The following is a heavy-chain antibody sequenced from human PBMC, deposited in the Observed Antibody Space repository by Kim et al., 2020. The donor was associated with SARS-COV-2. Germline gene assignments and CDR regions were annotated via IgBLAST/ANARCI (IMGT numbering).Heavy chain of an antibody. V-gene: IGHV3-49*02. D-gene: IGHD3-10*01. J-gene: IGHJ4*02. CDR3: QSYYYGSGSYSYYFDY. Sequence: SVKGRFTISRDDSKSIAYLQMNSLKAEDTAVYFCQSYYYGSGSYSYYFDYWGQGTLVTVSS.